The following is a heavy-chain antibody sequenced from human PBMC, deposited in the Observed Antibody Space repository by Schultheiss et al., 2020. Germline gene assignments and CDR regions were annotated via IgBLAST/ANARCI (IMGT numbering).Heavy chain of an antibody. CDR2: ISGSGGST. CDR1: GFTFSSYA. J-gene: IGHJ6*02. V-gene: IGHV3-23*01. CDR3: AKLGSSSWYDYYYYGMDV. D-gene: IGHD6-13*01. Sequence: GESLRLSCAASGFTFSSYAMSWVRQAPGKGLEWVSAISGSGGSTYYADSVKGRFTISRDNSKNTLYLQMNSLRAEDTAVYYCAKLGSSSWYDYYYYGMDVWGQGTTVTVSS.